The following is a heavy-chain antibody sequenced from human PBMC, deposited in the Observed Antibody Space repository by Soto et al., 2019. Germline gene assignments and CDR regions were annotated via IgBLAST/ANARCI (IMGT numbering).Heavy chain of an antibody. Sequence: AXLKISCKCSGYXLANDLIAWVRQMPGKGLEWTGIIFPGDSDTTYSPYFQGQVTISADKYINTSYLQWSSLKASDTAVYYCARRVAAHPYFDFWGQGALGTVSS. J-gene: IGHJ4*02. CDR1: GYXLANDL. CDR3: ARRVAAHPYFDF. CDR2: IFPGDSDT. D-gene: IGHD6-6*01. V-gene: IGHV5-51*01.